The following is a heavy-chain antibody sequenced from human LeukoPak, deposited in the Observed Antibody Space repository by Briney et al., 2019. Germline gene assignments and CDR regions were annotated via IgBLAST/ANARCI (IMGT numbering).Heavy chain of an antibody. J-gene: IGHJ5*02. CDR2: MDVSGST. CDR3: ARAYYYDSRIDP. V-gene: IGHV4-30-4*01. Sequence: PSETLSPTCTVSGGSISSGDYYWSWIRQPPGKGLEGIAYMDVSGSTYDNPTLKSRVTMSADPSQNQLSLKLSSVPAADTAGYYCARAYYYDSRIDPWGQGILLTVSS. D-gene: IGHD3-22*01. CDR1: GGSISSGDYY.